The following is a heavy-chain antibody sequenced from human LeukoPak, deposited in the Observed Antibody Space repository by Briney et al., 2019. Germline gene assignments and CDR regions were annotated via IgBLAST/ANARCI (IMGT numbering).Heavy chain of an antibody. D-gene: IGHD3-10*01. CDR2: IYTSGST. CDR1: GGSISSYY. V-gene: IGHV4-4*07. J-gene: IGHJ5*02. CDR3: ARDCGLSGSGSYYTNWFDP. Sequence: SETLSLTCTVSGGSISSYYWSWIRQPAGKGLEWIGRIYTSGSTNYNPSLKSRVTMSVDTSKNQFSLKLTSVTAADTAVYYCARDCGLSGSGSYYTNWFDPWGQGTLVTVSS.